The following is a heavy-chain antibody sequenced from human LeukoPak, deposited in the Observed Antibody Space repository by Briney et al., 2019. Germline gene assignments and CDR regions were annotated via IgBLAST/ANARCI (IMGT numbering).Heavy chain of an antibody. CDR3: ARWGLGYCSGGSCEVDY. D-gene: IGHD2-15*01. CDR1: GFSFSSYG. CDR2: IWFDGYNK. J-gene: IGHJ4*02. V-gene: IGHV3-33*01. Sequence: PGRSLRLSCAASGFSFSSYGMHWVRQAPGKGLDWVAVIWFDGYNKYYEDSVRGRFTISRDNSKNTLYLQMNSLRAEDTAVYYCARWGLGYCSGGSCEVDYWGQGTLVTVSS.